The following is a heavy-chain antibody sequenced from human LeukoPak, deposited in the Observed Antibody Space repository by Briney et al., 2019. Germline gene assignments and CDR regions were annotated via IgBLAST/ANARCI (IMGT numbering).Heavy chain of an antibody. J-gene: IGHJ4*02. V-gene: IGHV3-7*01. D-gene: IGHD2-2*01. CDR1: EFTLSYYW. CDR2: INEDGSQR. CDR3: ARDLDCNGKTCYELHSN. Sequence: GGSLRLSCVASEFTLSYYWMSWVRQAPGKGLEWVANINEDGSQRTYMDSVKGRFTVSRDNARNSLFLQLNSLRAEDTAVCYCARDLDCNGKTCYELHSNWGQGTLVTVSS.